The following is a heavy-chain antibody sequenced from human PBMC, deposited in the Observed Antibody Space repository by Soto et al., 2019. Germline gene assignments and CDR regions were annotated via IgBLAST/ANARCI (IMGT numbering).Heavy chain of an antibody. Sequence: SETLSLTCTVSGGSISSYYWSWIRQPPGKGLEWIGYIYYSGSTNYNPSLKSRVTISVDTSKNQFSLKLSSVTAADTAVYYCARQIRDDSSGYRGFYFDYWGQGTLVTVSS. J-gene: IGHJ4*02. CDR1: GGSISSYY. D-gene: IGHD3-22*01. V-gene: IGHV4-59*08. CDR2: IYYSGST. CDR3: ARQIRDDSSGYRGFYFDY.